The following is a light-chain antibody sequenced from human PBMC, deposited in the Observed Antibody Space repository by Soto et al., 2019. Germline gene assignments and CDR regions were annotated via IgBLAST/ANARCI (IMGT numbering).Light chain of an antibody. V-gene: IGKV3-15*01. CDR3: QQSNNWPLT. CDR2: DVS. CDR1: ERLGIN. Sequence: EIVLTQSPATLSVSPGEGATLSCRASERLGINLAWYQQKPGQSPRLLIYDVSTRAAGIPPRFSGSGSGSETEFTLTISSLQSEDFAVYYCQQSNNWPLTFGGGTRVE. J-gene: IGKJ4*01.